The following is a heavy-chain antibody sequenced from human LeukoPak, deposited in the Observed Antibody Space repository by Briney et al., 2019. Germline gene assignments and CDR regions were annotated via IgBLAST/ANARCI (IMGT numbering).Heavy chain of an antibody. D-gene: IGHD4-11*01. J-gene: IGHJ4*02. CDR2: INSDGSST. CDR1: GFXFSRYW. Sequence: GGSLRLSCAASGFXFSRYWIHWVRQAPGKGLVWVSRINSDGSSTSYADSVKGRFTISRDNAKNTLYLQMNSLTVEDTAVYYCARDGLTETTRDSDYWGQGTLVTVSS. CDR3: ARDGLTETTRDSDY. V-gene: IGHV3-74*01.